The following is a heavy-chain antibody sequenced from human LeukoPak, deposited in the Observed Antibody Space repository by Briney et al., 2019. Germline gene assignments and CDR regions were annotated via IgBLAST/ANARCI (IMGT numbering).Heavy chain of an antibody. CDR3: VRQRGVGSWSFDY. CDR2: VYYSGNT. J-gene: IGHJ4*02. V-gene: IGHV4-39*01. Sequence: SETLSLTCTVSGGSISSGHYWWGWIRQPPGKGLDWIGSVYYSGNTHYNPSLQSRVTVSVDTSKNQFSLKLTSVTAADTAVYYCVRQRGVGSWSFDYWGQGNLVTVSS. CDR1: GGSISSGHYW. D-gene: IGHD2-15*01.